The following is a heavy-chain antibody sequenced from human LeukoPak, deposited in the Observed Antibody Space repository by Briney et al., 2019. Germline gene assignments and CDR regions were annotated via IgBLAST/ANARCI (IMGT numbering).Heavy chain of an antibody. V-gene: IGHV4-38-2*01. CDR1: GYSIITGYY. Sequence: PSETLSLTCAVSGYSIITGYYWGWIRQPSGKGLEWIGSIFHSGNTYYNPSLKSRVTISVDTSKNQFSLKLSSVIAADTAVYYCARLRSPGYSGWSGMDVWSKGTTVTVSS. J-gene: IGHJ6*04. CDR2: IFHSGNT. CDR3: ARLRSPGYSGWSGMDV. D-gene: IGHD3-10*01.